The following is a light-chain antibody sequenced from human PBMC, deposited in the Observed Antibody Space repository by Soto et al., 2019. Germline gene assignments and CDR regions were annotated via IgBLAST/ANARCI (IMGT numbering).Light chain of an antibody. CDR2: GAS. CDR3: QQYHKWPIT. Sequence: EVVLTQSPATLSVSPGERATLSCRASQSISINLAWYQQIPGQVPRLLIYGASTRATGIPARFSGSGSGTDFTLTITCLQSEDFALYYCQQYHKWPITFGQGARLELK. CDR1: QSISIN. J-gene: IGKJ5*01. V-gene: IGKV3-15*01.